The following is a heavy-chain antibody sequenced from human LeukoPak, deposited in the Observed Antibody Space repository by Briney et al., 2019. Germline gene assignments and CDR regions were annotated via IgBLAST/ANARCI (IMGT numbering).Heavy chain of an antibody. Sequence: GGSLRLSCAASGFIFSNYWMHWVRQGPGKGLVWVSRIKSDGSDTNYADSVKGRFTVSRDNAKSALYLQMNSLRAEDTGVYYCARVRDGYIWNGLGVWGQGTTVTVSS. CDR2: IKSDGSDT. CDR3: ARVRDGYIWNGLGV. V-gene: IGHV3-74*01. CDR1: GFIFSNYW. D-gene: IGHD5-24*01. J-gene: IGHJ6*02.